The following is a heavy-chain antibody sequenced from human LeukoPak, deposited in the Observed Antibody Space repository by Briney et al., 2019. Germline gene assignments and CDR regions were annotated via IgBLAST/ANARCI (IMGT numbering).Heavy chain of an antibody. V-gene: IGHV3-33*01. CDR3: ARDMQKYYYYGMDV. Sequence: GGSLRLSCAASGFTFSSYGMHWVRQAPGKGLEWVAGIWYDGSNKYYSDSVKARFTISRDNSKNTLYLQMNSLRAEDTAVYYCARDMQKYYYYGMDVWGQGTTVTVSS. J-gene: IGHJ6*02. CDR1: GFTFSSYG. CDR2: IWYDGSNK. D-gene: IGHD2-2*01.